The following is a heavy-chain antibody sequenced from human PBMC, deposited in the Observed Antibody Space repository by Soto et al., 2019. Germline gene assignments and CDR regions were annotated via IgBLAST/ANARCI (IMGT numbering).Heavy chain of an antibody. Sequence: GGSLRLSCAASGFTFSSYAMSWVRQAPGKGLEWVSAISGSGGSTYYADSVKGRFTISRDNSKNTLYLQMNSLRAEDTAVYYCAKILQLGDYAHYYYGMDVWGQGTTVTVSS. J-gene: IGHJ6*02. CDR1: GFTFSSYA. V-gene: IGHV3-23*01. D-gene: IGHD4-17*01. CDR3: AKILQLGDYAHYYYGMDV. CDR2: ISGSGGST.